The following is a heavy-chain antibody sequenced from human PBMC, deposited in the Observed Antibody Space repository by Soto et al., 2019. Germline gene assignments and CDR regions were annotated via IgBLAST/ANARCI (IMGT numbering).Heavy chain of an antibody. V-gene: IGHV3-11*06. CDR2: ISSTSTYT. J-gene: IGHJ4*02. CDR3: ASLPQQLVDY. Sequence: GGSLRLSCAASGFTFSDYYMSWIRQAPGKGLEWVSYISSTSTYTNYADSVKGRFTISRDNAKNSLYLQMNSLRAEDTAGYYCASLPQQLVDYWGQGTLVTVSS. CDR1: GFTFSDYY. D-gene: IGHD6-13*01.